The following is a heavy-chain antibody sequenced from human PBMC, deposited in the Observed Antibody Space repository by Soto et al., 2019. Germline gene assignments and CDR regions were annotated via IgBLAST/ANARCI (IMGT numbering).Heavy chain of an antibody. Sequence: QVQLVQSGAEVKKPGASVKVSCKASGYTFTNYDINWVPQATGQGLEWMGWMNPKSGNTGYAQHFQGRLTMTRSTSISTAYMELSSLRSEDTAVYYCVRVYGEIDYWGQGTLVTVSS. V-gene: IGHV1-8*01. CDR3: VRVYGEIDY. J-gene: IGHJ4*02. D-gene: IGHD4-17*01. CDR2: MNPKSGNT. CDR1: GYTFTNYD.